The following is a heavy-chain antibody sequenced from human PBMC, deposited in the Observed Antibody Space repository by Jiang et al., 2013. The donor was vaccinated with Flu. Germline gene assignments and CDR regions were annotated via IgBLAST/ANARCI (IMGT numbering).Heavy chain of an antibody. Sequence: QTLSLTCVISGDRISSNGAAWNWIRQSPLTGLEWLGRTYYGSKWSFDYAISVKSRITINGDISKNQFSLQLNSVTPEDSAVYYCARGRVNYYAMDVWGQGTTVTVS. V-gene: IGHV6-1*01. CDR3: ARGRVNYYAMDV. J-gene: IGHJ6*02. CDR2: TYYGSKWSF. CDR1: GDRISSNGAA.